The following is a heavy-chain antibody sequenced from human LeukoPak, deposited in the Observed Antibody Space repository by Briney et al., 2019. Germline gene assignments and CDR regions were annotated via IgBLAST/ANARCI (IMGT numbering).Heavy chain of an antibody. Sequence: SETLSLTCTVSGGSISSGSYYWSWIRQPAGKGLEWIGRIYTSGSTNYNPSLKSRVTISVDTSKNQFSLKLSSVTAADTAVYYCARVWYGGKSGPDYWGQGTLVTVSS. CDR1: GGSISSGSYY. D-gene: IGHD1-26*01. J-gene: IGHJ4*02. V-gene: IGHV4-61*02. CDR3: ARVWYGGKSGPDY. CDR2: IYTSGST.